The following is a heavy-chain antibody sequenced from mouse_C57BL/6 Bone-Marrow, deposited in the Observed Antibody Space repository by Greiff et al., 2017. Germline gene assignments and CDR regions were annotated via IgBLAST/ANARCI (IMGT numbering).Heavy chain of an antibody. Sequence: VQLVESGAELVRPGASVKLSCKASGYTFTDYYINWVKQRPGQGLEWIARIYPGSGNTYYNEKFKNKATLTAERYSSNAYMQRSSRTSEDSAVYFCAIEDYWGQGTSVTVSS. V-gene: IGHV1-76*01. CDR1: GYTFTDYY. CDR2: IYPGSGNT. CDR3: AIEDY. J-gene: IGHJ4*01.